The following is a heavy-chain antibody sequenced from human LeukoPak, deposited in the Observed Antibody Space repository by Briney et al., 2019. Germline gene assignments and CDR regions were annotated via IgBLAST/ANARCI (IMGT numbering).Heavy chain of an antibody. CDR2: IYYSGST. CDR1: GGSISSYY. D-gene: IGHD3-22*01. CDR3: ARGPYDSSGHDAFDL. V-gene: IGHV4-59*01. J-gene: IGHJ3*01. Sequence: ASETLSLTCTVSGGSISSYYWSWIRQPPGKGQEWIGYIYYSGSTNYNPSLKSRVTISVDTSKNQFSLKLSSVTAADTAVYYCARGPYDSSGHDAFDLWGQGTMVTVYS.